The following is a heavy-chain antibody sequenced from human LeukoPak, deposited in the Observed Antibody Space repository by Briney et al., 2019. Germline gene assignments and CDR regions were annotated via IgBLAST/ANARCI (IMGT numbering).Heavy chain of an antibody. Sequence: PGGSLRLSCAASGFTFTDSAMTWVRQAPGKGLEWVSAISTSGGDTIYTDSVKDRFTISRDNSKNTLYLQMHSLRAEDTAIYYCAKGGNYAPFDYWGQGALVTVSS. V-gene: IGHV3-23*01. D-gene: IGHD1-7*01. J-gene: IGHJ4*02. CDR1: GFTFTDSA. CDR3: AKGGNYAPFDY. CDR2: ISTSGGDT.